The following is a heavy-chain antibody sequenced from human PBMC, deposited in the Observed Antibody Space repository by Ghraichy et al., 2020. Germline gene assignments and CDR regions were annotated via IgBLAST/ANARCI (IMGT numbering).Heavy chain of an antibody. D-gene: IGHD1-1*01. V-gene: IGHV3-33*01. J-gene: IGHJ4*02. Sequence: LWYDGVRSYYADSVKGRFTISRDISKNTVYLQMNSLRGEDTAVYFCARDLDTTGHYGHLDSRCQGTPVTVFS. CDR3: ARDLDTTGHYGHLDS. CDR2: LWYDGVRS.